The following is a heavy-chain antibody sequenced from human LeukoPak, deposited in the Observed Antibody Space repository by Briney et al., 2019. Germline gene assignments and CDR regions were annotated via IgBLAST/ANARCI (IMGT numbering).Heavy chain of an antibody. J-gene: IGHJ4*02. CDR3: ANHLACGSTSCPPFDY. CDR2: ISNSGSYI. Sequence: GGSLRLSCAVSGFTFSSYRMNWVRQAPGKGLEWVSSISNSGSYIYYADSVKGRFTISRDNAKNSLYLQMNSLRAEDTAVYYCANHLACGSTSCPPFDYWGQGTLVTVSS. CDR1: GFTFSSYR. D-gene: IGHD2-2*01. V-gene: IGHV3-21*01.